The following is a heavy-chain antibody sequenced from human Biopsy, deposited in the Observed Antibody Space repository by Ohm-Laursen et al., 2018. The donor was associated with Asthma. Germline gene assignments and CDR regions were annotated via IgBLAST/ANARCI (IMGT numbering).Heavy chain of an antibody. V-gene: IGHV2-70*04. J-gene: IGHJ4*02. CDR3: AREQQLGNFDY. CDR2: IDWDDDK. CDR1: GFSLSKARMR. Sequence: TQPLTLPFTVSGFSLSKARMRVSWIRQPPGKALEWLARIDWDDDKFYSASLKTRLTISKDTSKNQVVLTMTTMDPVDTATYYCAREQQLGNFDYWGQGTLVTVSS. D-gene: IGHD6-13*01.